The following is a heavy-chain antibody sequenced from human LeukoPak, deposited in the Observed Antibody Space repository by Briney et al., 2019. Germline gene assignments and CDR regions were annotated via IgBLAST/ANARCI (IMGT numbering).Heavy chain of an antibody. V-gene: IGHV1-2*02. Sequence: ASVKVSCKASGYTFTSYYMHWVRQAPGQGLEWMGWINPNSGGTNYAQKFQGRVTMTRDTFISTAYMELSRLRSDDTAVYYCARYYSGSWASYFDYWGQGTLVTVSS. CDR3: ARYYSGSWASYFDY. D-gene: IGHD1-26*01. J-gene: IGHJ4*02. CDR1: GYTFTSYY. CDR2: INPNSGGT.